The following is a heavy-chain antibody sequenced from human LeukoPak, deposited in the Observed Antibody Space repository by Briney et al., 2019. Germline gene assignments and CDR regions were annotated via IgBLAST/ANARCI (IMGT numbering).Heavy chain of an antibody. CDR1: GFTFSDHY. Sequence: GGSLRLSCAASGFTFSDHYIDWVRQAPGKGGEWVGRSRDKGNSYTTAYAASVRGRFTISRDDSKNSLYLQMNSLRAEDTAVYYCAELGITMIGGVWGKGTTVTISS. V-gene: IGHV3-72*01. D-gene: IGHD3-10*02. CDR2: SRDKGNSYTT. CDR3: AELGITMIGGV. J-gene: IGHJ6*04.